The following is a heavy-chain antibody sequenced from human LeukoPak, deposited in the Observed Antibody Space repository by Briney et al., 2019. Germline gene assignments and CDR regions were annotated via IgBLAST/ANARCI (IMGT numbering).Heavy chain of an antibody. CDR3: AARIAAAGIWIDP. J-gene: IGHJ5*02. CDR2: IYYSGST. D-gene: IGHD6-13*01. V-gene: IGHV4-59*01. Sequence: SETLSLTCTVSGGSISSYYWSWIRQPPGKGLEWIGYIYYSGSTNYNPSLKSRVTISVDTSKNQFSLKLSSVTAADTAVYYCAARIAAAGIWIDPWGQGTLVTVSS. CDR1: GGSISSYY.